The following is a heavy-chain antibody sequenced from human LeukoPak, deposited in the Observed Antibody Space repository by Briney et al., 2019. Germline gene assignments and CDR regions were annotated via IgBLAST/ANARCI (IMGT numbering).Heavy chain of an antibody. Sequence: GGSLRLSCAASGFTFSSYSMNWVRQAPGKGLEWVSSISSSSSYIYYADSVKGRFTISRDNAKNPLYLQMNSLRAEDTAVYYCARGIVVVPAAKRGGYYFDYWGQGTLVTVSS. CDR2: ISSSSSYI. CDR1: GFTFSSYS. J-gene: IGHJ4*02. V-gene: IGHV3-21*01. D-gene: IGHD2-2*01. CDR3: ARGIVVVPAAKRGGYYFDY.